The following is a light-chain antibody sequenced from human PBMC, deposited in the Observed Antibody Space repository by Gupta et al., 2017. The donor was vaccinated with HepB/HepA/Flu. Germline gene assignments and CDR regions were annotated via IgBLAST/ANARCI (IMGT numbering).Light chain of an antibody. Sequence: SSELTQPLSVSVSPGQTASITCSGDKLGEKYASWYQQKLGQSPVLVIYQDNKRPSVIPEGFSGSNSGNTATLTISGTLAMEDADYYCQAWYSRTAWVFGGGTKLTVL. V-gene: IGLV3-1*01. CDR1: KLGEKY. CDR2: QDN. CDR3: QAWYSRTAWV. J-gene: IGLJ2*01.